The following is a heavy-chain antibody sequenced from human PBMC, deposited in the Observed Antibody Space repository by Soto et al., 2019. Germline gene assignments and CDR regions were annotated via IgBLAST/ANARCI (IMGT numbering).Heavy chain of an antibody. CDR1: GASISSGGYY. J-gene: IGHJ4*02. V-gene: IGHV2-5*01. D-gene: IGHD6-13*01. CDR3: AHSIAAAGSFDY. Sequence: TLSLTCTVSGASISSGGYYWSWIRQHPGKALEWLALIYWNDDKRYSPSLKSRLTITKDTSKNQVVLTMTNMDPVDTATYYCAHSIAAAGSFDYWGQGTLVTVSS. CDR2: IYWNDDK.